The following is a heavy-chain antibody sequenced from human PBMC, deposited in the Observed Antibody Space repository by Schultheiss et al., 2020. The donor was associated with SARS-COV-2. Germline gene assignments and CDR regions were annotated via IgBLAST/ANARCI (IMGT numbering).Heavy chain of an antibody. CDR2: IIPILGIA. Sequence: KISCKASGGTFSSYAISWVRQAPGQGLEWMGRIIPILGIANYAQKFQGRVTITADKSTSTAYMELSSLRSEDTAVYYCAREYSSGAGDAFDIWGQGTMVTVSS. D-gene: IGHD6-19*01. CDR3: AREYSSGAGDAFDI. V-gene: IGHV1-69*04. J-gene: IGHJ3*02. CDR1: GGTFSSYA.